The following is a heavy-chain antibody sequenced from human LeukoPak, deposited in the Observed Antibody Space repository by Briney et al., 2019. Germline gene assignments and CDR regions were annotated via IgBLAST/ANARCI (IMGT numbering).Heavy chain of an antibody. Sequence: GGSLRLSCAASGFNFSSYSMNWVRQAPGKGLEWVSSISSSSSYIYYADSVKGRFTISRDNAKNSLYLQMNSLRAEDTAVYYCARAPRGFVPAALYSDYWGQGTLVTVSS. V-gene: IGHV3-21*01. CDR2: ISSSSSYI. CDR3: ARAPRGFVPAALYSDY. J-gene: IGHJ4*02. CDR1: GFNFSSYS. D-gene: IGHD2-2*01.